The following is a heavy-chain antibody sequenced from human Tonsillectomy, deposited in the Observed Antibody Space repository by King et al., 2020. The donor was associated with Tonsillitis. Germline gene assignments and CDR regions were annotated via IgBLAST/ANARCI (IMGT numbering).Heavy chain of an antibody. D-gene: IGHD3-10*01. Sequence: VQLQESGPGLVKPSQTLSLTCTVSGGTISTGGWNWSWIRQLPGKGLEWIGNVYYSGSTYYNPSLKSRVAMSVDTSKNQFSLKLSSVTAADMAIYYCARDVRRYYTSGERSSYYYMDVWGKGTTVTVSS. J-gene: IGHJ6*03. CDR2: VYYSGST. CDR1: GGTISTGGWN. CDR3: ARDVRRYYTSGERSSYYYMDV. V-gene: IGHV4-31*03.